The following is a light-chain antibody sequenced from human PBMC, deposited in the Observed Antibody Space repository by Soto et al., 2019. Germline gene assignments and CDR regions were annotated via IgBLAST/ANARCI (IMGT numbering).Light chain of an antibody. V-gene: IGKV1-39*01. J-gene: IGKJ4*01. CDR3: QQSYNTPFT. Sequence: DIQMAQSPSSLSASVGDRVTITCRASQSISSHLNWYQQQPGKAPKLLVYAASTVQVGVPLRFSGGGSGTDFTLTISSLQPEDFATYFCQQSYNTPFTFGGGTTVDI. CDR1: QSISSH. CDR2: AAS.